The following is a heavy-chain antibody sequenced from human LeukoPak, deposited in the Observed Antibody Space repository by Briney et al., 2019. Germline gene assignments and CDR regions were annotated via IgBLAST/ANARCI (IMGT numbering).Heavy chain of an antibody. Sequence: GGSLRLSCAASGITFSNAWMSWVRQAPGKGLEWVGRIKSKTDGGTTDYAAPVKGRFTISRDDSKNTLYLQMNSLKTEDTAVYYCTTDIVVGATRTTDYWGQGTLVTVSP. CDR3: TTDIVVGATRTTDY. CDR1: GITFSNAW. J-gene: IGHJ4*02. D-gene: IGHD1-26*01. CDR2: IKSKTDGGTT. V-gene: IGHV3-15*01.